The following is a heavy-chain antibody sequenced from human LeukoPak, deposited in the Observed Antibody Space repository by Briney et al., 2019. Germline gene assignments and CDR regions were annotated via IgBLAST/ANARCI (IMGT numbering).Heavy chain of an antibody. Sequence: SETLSLTCAVYGGSFSGYYWSWIRQPPGEGLEWIGEINHSGSTNYNPSLKSRVTISVDTSKNQFSLKLSSVTAADTAVYYCARGRWRYDSSGYYYDYWGQGTLVTVSS. V-gene: IGHV4-34*01. CDR2: INHSGST. CDR1: GGSFSGYY. J-gene: IGHJ4*02. CDR3: ARGRWRYDSSGYYYDY. D-gene: IGHD3-22*01.